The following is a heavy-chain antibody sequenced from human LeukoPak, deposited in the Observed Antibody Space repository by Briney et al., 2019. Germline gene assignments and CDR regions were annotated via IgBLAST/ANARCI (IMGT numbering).Heavy chain of an antibody. J-gene: IGHJ4*02. D-gene: IGHD3-10*01. CDR3: AREIFGPGSYPDF. V-gene: IGHV3-33*01. CDR2: IWHDGCHK. CDR1: GFSFDTYY. Sequence: GGSLRLSCAASGFSFDTYYLHWVRQAPGQGLEWVALIWHDGCHKFHPNSVRGEFSISRDNSKNSVYLQMNNLRPDDTAGYDWAREIFGPGSYPDFWGQGTLVTVSS.